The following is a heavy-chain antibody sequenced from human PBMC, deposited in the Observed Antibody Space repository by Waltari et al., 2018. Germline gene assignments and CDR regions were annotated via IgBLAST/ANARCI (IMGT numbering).Heavy chain of an antibody. J-gene: IGHJ3*02. V-gene: IGHV4-30-2*03. CDR2: IYYSGST. Sequence: QLVESGGGLVQPGRSLRLSCAASGFTFDDYAMHWVRQAPGKGLEWIGSIYYSGSTYYNPSLKSRVTISLDTSKNQFSLKLSSVTAADTAVYYCARDVQTLSLGILGQDYAFDIWGQGTMVTVSS. CDR3: ARDVQTLSLGILGQDYAFDI. D-gene: IGHD7-27*01. CDR1: GFTFDDYA.